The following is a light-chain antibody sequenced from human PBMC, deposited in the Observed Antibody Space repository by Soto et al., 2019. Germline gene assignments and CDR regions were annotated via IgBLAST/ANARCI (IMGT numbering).Light chain of an antibody. Sequence: EIVLTQSPATLSLSPGERATLSCRASQSVSSYLAWYQQKPGQAPRLLIYDASNRATGIPARFRGSGSGTDVTLTISSLEPEDYAVYYCQQRSNWPPLTFGGGTTVEIK. CDR3: QQRSNWPPLT. CDR2: DAS. CDR1: QSVSSY. V-gene: IGKV3-11*01. J-gene: IGKJ4*01.